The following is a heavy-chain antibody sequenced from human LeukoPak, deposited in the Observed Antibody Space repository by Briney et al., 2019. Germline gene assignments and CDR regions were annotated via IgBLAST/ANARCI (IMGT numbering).Heavy chain of an antibody. D-gene: IGHD5-12*01. CDR3: ATDRRAYSGYGALDY. CDR1: RFTFSSYA. J-gene: IGHJ4*02. Sequence: PGGSLRLSCAASRFTFSSYAIHWVRQAPGKGLEWVAVISYDGSNKYYADSVKGRFTISRDNSKNTLYLQMNSLRAEDTAVYYCATDRRAYSGYGALDYWGQGTLVTVSS. CDR2: ISYDGSNK. V-gene: IGHV3-30-3*01.